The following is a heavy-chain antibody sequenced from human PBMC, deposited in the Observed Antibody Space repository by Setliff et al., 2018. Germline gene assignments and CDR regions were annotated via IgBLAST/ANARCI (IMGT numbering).Heavy chain of an antibody. CDR2: IYYSGST. CDR3: ARWGENSGRPDWRAFDI. Sequence: PSETLSLTCTVSGGSISSGGYYWSWIRQHPGKGLEWIGYIYYSGSTNYNPSPKSRVTISVDTSKNQFSLKLSSVTAADTAVYYCARWGENSGRPDWRAFDIWGQGTMVTVSS. CDR1: GGSISSGGYY. V-gene: IGHV4-61*08. D-gene: IGHD1-26*01. J-gene: IGHJ3*02.